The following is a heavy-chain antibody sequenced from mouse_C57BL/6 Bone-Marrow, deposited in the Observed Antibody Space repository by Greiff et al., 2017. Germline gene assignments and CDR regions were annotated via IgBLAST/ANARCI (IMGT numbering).Heavy chain of an antibody. CDR1: GYTFTDYY. J-gene: IGHJ2*01. CDR2: INPNNGGT. Sequence: EVQLQQSGPELVKPGASVKISCKASGYTFTDYYMNWVKQSHGKSLEWIGDINPNNGGTSYNQKFKGKATLTVDKSSSTAYMELNSLTSEDSAVYYCARGGVFDYWGQGTTLTVSS. CDR3: ARGGVFDY. V-gene: IGHV1-26*01.